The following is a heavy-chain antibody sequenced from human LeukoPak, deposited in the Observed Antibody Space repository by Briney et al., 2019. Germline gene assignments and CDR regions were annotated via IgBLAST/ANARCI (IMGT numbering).Heavy chain of an antibody. CDR2: IIPIFGTA. V-gene: IGHV1-69*13. J-gene: IGHJ5*02. Sequence: ASVNVSCKASGGTFISYAISWVRQAPGQGLEWMGGIIPIFGTANYAQKFQGRVTITADESTSTAYMELSSLRSEDTAVYYCARDRSPYSSSWSKFDPWGQGTLVTVSS. D-gene: IGHD6-13*01. CDR1: GGTFISYA. CDR3: ARDRSPYSSSWSKFDP.